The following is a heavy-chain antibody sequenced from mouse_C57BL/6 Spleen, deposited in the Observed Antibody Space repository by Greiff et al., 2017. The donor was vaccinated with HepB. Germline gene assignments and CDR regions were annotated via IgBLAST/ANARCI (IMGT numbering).Heavy chain of an antibody. CDR2: INPSNGGT. D-gene: IGHD2-4*01. CDR3: ARQGEDDFYYFDY. Sequence: QVQLQQPGPELVKPVASVKLSCKASGYTFTSYWMHWVKQRPGQGLEWIGNINPSNGGTNYNEKFKSKATLTVDKSSSTAYMQLSSLTSEDSAVYYCARQGEDDFYYFDYWGQGTTLTVSS. V-gene: IGHV1-53*01. CDR1: GYTFTSYW. J-gene: IGHJ2*01.